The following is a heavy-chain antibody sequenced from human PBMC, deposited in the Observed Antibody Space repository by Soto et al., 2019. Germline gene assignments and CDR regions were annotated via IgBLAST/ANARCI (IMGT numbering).Heavy chain of an antibody. CDR3: ARDRVYYDRRGYDQYYGMDV. CDR2: INSDGSGT. CDR1: GFTFSNYW. D-gene: IGHD3-22*01. J-gene: IGHJ6*02. V-gene: IGHV3-74*01. Sequence: PGGSLRLSCEASGFTFSNYWMHWVRQAPGRRLVWVSRINSDGSGTSYADAVKGRLTISRDNAKNTVYLQMNSLRVEDTTVYYCARDRVYYDRRGYDQYYGMDVWGQGTTVTVSS.